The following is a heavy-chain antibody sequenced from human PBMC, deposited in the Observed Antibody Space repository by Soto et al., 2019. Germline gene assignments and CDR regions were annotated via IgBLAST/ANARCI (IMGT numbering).Heavy chain of an antibody. CDR1: GFTFISYA. Sequence: EVQLLESGGGVVQPGGSLRLSCAASGFTFISYAMSWVRQAPGKGLEWVSAISGSGGSTYYADSVKGRFTLSRDNTKNTLYRQMNSLRAEDTAVYYCAKEGRVWYDLDYYYGMDVWGQGPTVTVSS. CDR2: ISGSGGST. CDR3: AKEGRVWYDLDYYYGMDV. V-gene: IGHV3-23*01. D-gene: IGHD6-19*01. J-gene: IGHJ6*02.